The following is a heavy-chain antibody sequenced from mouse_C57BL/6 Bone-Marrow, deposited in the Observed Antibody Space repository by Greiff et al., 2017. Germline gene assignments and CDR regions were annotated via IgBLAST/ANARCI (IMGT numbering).Heavy chain of an antibody. CDR1: GYSFTGYF. Sequence: EVQLVESGPELVKPGDSVKISCKASGYSFTGYFMNWVMQSHGKSLEWIGRINPYNGDTFYNQKFKGKATLTVDKSSSTAHMELRSLTSEDSAVYYCARGGLRLDYWGQGTTLTVSS. CDR3: ARGGLRLDY. D-gene: IGHD2-4*01. CDR2: INPYNGDT. J-gene: IGHJ2*01. V-gene: IGHV1-20*01.